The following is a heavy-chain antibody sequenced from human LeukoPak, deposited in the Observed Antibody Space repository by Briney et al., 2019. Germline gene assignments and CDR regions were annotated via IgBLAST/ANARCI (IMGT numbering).Heavy chain of an antibody. J-gene: IGHJ4*02. CDR3: ARGLYYDILTGYYKPEYFDY. CDR2: ISSSGST. Sequence: SETLSLTCTVSGGSISSGSYYWSWIRQPAGKGLEWIGRISSSGSTNYNPSLKSRVTISVDTSKNQFSLKLSSVTAADTAVYYCARGLYYDILTGYYKPEYFDYWGQGTLVTVSS. CDR1: GGSISSGSYY. V-gene: IGHV4-61*02. D-gene: IGHD3-9*01.